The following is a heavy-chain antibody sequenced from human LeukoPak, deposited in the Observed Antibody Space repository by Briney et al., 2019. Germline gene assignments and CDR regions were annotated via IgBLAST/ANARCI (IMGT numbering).Heavy chain of an antibody. CDR1: GGSISSGGYY. CDR3: ARGRTVVNAFDI. CDR2: IYYSGST. J-gene: IGHJ3*02. V-gene: IGHV4-61*08. D-gene: IGHD4-23*01. Sequence: KTSETLSLTCTVSGGSISSGGYYWSWIRQHPGKGLEWIGYIYYSGSTYYNPSLKSRVTISVDTSKNQFSLKLSSVTAADTAVYYCARGRTVVNAFDIWGQGTMVTVSS.